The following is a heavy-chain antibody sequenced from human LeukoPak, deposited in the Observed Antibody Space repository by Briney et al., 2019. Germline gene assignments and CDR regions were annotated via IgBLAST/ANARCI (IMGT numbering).Heavy chain of an antibody. Sequence: GASVKVSCKASGYTFTSYYMHWVRQAPGQGLEWMGIINPSGGSTSYAQKFQGRVTMTRDTSTSTVYMELSSLRSEDTAVYYCARDVTRITMVRGSGKRLGYWGQGTLVTVSS. J-gene: IGHJ4*02. V-gene: IGHV1-46*01. CDR2: INPSGGST. D-gene: IGHD3-10*01. CDR3: ARDVTRITMVRGSGKRLGY. CDR1: GYTFTSYY.